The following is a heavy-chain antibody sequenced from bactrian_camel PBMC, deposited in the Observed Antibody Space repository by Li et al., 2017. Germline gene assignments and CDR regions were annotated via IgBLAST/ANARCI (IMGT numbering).Heavy chain of an antibody. D-gene: IGHD4*01. CDR1: GDTRRSGC. CDR3: AARLEKPYRDSWDRSRDYPF. CDR2: ITPGSGTD. J-gene: IGHJ4*01. Sequence: HVQLVESGGDSVEAGGSLTLSCKLTGDTRRSGCWAWFRQVSGTERDRVGVASITPGSGTDHYADFAKGRFTLSRDSAKNTLYLQMNSLKPDDTAVYYCAARLEKPYRDSWDRSRDYPFWGQGTQVTVS. V-gene: IGHV3S1*01.